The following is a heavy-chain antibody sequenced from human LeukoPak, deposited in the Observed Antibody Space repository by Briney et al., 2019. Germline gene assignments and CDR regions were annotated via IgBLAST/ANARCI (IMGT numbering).Heavy chain of an antibody. Sequence: ASVKVSCKASGYTFTCYYIHWVRQAPGQGLEWMGWIKPNSGGTNYAQKFQGRVTMTRDTSISTAYMELSRLRSDDTAVYYCARGRIVGATFDYFDYWGQGTLVTVSS. D-gene: IGHD1-26*01. J-gene: IGHJ4*02. CDR1: GYTFTCYY. CDR3: ARGRIVGATFDYFDY. V-gene: IGHV1-2*02. CDR2: IKPNSGGT.